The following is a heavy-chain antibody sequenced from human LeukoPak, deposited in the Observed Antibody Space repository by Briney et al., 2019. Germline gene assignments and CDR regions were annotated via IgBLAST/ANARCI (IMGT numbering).Heavy chain of an antibody. D-gene: IGHD3-16*01. CDR1: GFTFSSYS. Sequence: GGSLRLSCAASGFTFSSYSMNWVRQAPGKGLEWVSSISSSSSYIYYADSVKGRFTISRDNAKNSLYLQMNSLRAEDTAVYYCARGSERGTRNYYMDVWGKGTTVTISS. CDR2: ISSSSSYI. CDR3: ARGSERGTRNYYMDV. V-gene: IGHV3-21*01. J-gene: IGHJ6*03.